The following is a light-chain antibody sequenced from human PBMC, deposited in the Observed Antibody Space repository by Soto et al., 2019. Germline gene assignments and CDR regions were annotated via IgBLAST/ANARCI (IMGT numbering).Light chain of an antibody. J-gene: IGKJ3*01. CDR2: DAS. CDR3: QQYHSAPFA. V-gene: IGKV3-20*01. CDR1: QSVYSSH. Sequence: EVVLTQSPVTLSLSPGERGTLSCRASQSVYSSHLAWYRQKPGQVPRLLIYDASSRATGIPDRFSGSGSGTDFTLTISRLEPEDFAAYYCQQYHSAPFAFGPGTKVDIK.